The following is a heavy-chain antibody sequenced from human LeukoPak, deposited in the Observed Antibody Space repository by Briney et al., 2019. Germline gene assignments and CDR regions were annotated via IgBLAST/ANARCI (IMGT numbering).Heavy chain of an antibody. V-gene: IGHV1-18*04. J-gene: IGHJ3*01. D-gene: IGHD5-12*01. CDR2: ISVYNGNT. Sequence: ASVKVSCKASGNTFTTYGISWVRQAPGQGLEWRGWISVYNGNTNYAQKLQGRITMTTDTSTSTAYMELRSLRSDDTAVYYCARDEGYSGYEDDAFDLWGQGTMVTVSS. CDR1: GNTFTTYG. CDR3: ARDEGYSGYEDDAFDL.